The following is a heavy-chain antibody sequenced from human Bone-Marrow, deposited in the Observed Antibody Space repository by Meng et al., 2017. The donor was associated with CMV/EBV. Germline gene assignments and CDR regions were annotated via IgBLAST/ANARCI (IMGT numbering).Heavy chain of an antibody. D-gene: IGHD6-13*01. J-gene: IGHJ5*02. CDR3: ARHFSYSSSSWSDNWFDP. Sequence: GESLKISCKGSGYSFTSYWIGWVRQMPGKGLEWMGITYPGDSDTRYSPSFQGQVTISADKSISTAYLQWSSLKASDTAMYYCARHFSYSSSSWSDNWFDPWGQGTLVTVSS. CDR1: GYSFTSYW. V-gene: IGHV5-51*01. CDR2: TYPGDSDT.